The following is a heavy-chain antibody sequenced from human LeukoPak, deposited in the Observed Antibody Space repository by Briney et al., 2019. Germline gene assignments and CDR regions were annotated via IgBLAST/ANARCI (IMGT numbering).Heavy chain of an antibody. D-gene: IGHD3-9*01. CDR2: INTNVIYI. V-gene: IGHV3-74*01. Sequence: VSHINTNVIYIRYAASVKVRFTMSRDNAKNTMYMQMNSLRPEDTGVYYCTTFGIDWSLSYWGQGALVTVSS. CDR3: TTFGIDWSLSY. J-gene: IGHJ4*02.